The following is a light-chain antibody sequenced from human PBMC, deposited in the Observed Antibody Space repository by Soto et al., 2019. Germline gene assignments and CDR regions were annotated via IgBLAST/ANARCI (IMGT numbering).Light chain of an antibody. Sequence: QSALAQPASVSGSPGQSITISCTGTSSDVGAYDFVSWYQQHPDKAPKLMIYEVSNRPSGVSYRFSGSKSVNTATLTISGLQAEDEADYYCRSYTTSSTLVFGTGTKVTVL. V-gene: IGLV2-14*03. J-gene: IGLJ1*01. CDR2: EVS. CDR1: SSDVGAYDF. CDR3: RSYTTSSTLV.